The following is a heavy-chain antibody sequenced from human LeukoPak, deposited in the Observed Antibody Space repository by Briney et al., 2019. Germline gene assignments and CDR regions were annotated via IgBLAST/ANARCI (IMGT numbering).Heavy chain of an antibody. CDR3: AGKYPDYYYGMDA. Sequence: SETLSLTCTVSGGSISSYYWSWIRQPPGKGLEWIGYIYYSGSTNYNPSLKSRVTISVDTSKNQFSLKLSSVTAADTAVYYCAGKYPDYYYGMDAWGQGTTVTVSS. D-gene: IGHD2-2*01. CDR2: IYYSGST. CDR1: GGSISSYY. J-gene: IGHJ6*02. V-gene: IGHV4-59*01.